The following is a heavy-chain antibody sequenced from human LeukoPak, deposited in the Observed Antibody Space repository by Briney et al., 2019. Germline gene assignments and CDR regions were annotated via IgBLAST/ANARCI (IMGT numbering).Heavy chain of an antibody. D-gene: IGHD3-22*01. Sequence: ASVKVSCKASGYTFTSYYMHWVRQAPGQGLEWMGRINPNSGGTNYAQKFQGRVTMTRDTSISTAYMELSRLRSDDTAVYYCARIDYYDSSGYYDWGQGTLVTVSS. V-gene: IGHV1-2*06. J-gene: IGHJ4*02. CDR1: GYTFTSYY. CDR2: INPNSGGT. CDR3: ARIDYYDSSGYYD.